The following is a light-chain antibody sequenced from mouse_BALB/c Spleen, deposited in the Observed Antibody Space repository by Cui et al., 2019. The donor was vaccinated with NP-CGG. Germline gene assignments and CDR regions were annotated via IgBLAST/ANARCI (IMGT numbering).Light chain of an antibody. CDR2: GTN. Sequence: QFVVTHQSSLTTSPGETVTLTCRSSTGAVTTSNYANWVQEKPDHLFTGLIGGTNNRAPGVPARFSGSLIGDKAALTITGAQTEDEAIYFCALWYSNHWVFGGGTKLTVL. V-gene: IGLV1*01. J-gene: IGLJ1*01. CDR1: TGAVTTSNY. CDR3: ALWYSNHWV.